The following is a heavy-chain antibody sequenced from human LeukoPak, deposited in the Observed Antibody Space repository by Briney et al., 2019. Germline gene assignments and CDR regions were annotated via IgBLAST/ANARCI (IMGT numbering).Heavy chain of an antibody. J-gene: IGHJ3*02. D-gene: IGHD6-13*01. CDR2: INHSGST. CDR1: GGSFSGYY. V-gene: IGHV4-34*01. Sequence: NTSETLSLTCAVYGGSFSGYYWSWIRQPPGKGLEWIGEINHSGSTNYNPSLKSRVTISVDTSKNQFSLKLSSVTAADTAVYYCARLPRSAAAGAFDIWGQGTMVTVSS. CDR3: ARLPRSAAAGAFDI.